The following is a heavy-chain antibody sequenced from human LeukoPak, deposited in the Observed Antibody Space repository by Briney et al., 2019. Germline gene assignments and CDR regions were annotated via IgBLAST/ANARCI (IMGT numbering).Heavy chain of an antibody. V-gene: IGHV3-21*01. CDR3: ARDAGTGYSSGWYDY. CDR2: ISSSSSYI. J-gene: IGHJ4*02. D-gene: IGHD6-19*01. Sequence: PGGSLRLSCAASGFTFSSYSMNWVRQAPGKGLEWVSSISSSSSYIYYADSVKGRFTISRDNAKNSLYLQMNSLRAEDTAVYYCARDAGTGYSSGWYDYWGQGTLVTVSS. CDR1: GFTFSSYS.